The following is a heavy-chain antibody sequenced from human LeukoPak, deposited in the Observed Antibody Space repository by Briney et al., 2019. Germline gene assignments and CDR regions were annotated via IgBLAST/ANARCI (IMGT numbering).Heavy chain of an antibody. J-gene: IGHJ6*02. CDR2: IYYSGST. D-gene: IGHD2-2*01. V-gene: IGHV4-59*12. Sequence: SETLSLTCTVSGGSISSYYWSWIRQPPGKGLEWIGYIYYSGSTNYNPSLKSRVTISVDTSKNQFSLKLSSVTAADTAVYYCARGGGVVVPAAAMYYYYGMDVWGQGTTVTVSS. CDR1: GGSISSYY. CDR3: ARGGGVVVPAAAMYYYYGMDV.